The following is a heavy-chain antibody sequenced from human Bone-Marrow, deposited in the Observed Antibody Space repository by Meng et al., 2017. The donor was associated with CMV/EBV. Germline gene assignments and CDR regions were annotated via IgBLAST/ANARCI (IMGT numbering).Heavy chain of an antibody. V-gene: IGHV4-30-4*01. J-gene: IGHJ4*02. CDR1: GASISSSDYY. Sequence: QVQLQQWGAGLLKPSEALSLTCAVSGASISSSDYYWSWIRQPPGEGLEWIGFIYYSGTTYYNPSLKSRVTISIDTSKNQFSLRLTSVTVADTAVYFCAIMKTVTTSDYWGQGTLVTVSS. CDR2: IYYSGTT. D-gene: IGHD4-17*01. CDR3: AIMKTVTTSDY.